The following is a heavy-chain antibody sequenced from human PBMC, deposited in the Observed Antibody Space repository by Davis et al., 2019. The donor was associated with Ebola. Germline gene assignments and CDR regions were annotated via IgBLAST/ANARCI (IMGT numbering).Heavy chain of an antibody. Sequence: MPGGSLRLSCTVSGGSISSYYWSWIRQPPGKGLEWIGYIYYSGSTYYNPSLKSRVTISVDTSKNQFSLKLSSVTAADTAVYYCARGRGKWLRFYGMDVWGQGTTVTVSS. CDR3: ARGRGKWLRFYGMDV. J-gene: IGHJ6*02. CDR2: IYYSGST. V-gene: IGHV4-59*12. CDR1: GGSISSYY. D-gene: IGHD5-12*01.